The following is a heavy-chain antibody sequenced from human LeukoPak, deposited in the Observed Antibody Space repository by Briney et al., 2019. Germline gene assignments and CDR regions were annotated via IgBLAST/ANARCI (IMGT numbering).Heavy chain of an antibody. CDR3: AKGNVMVRGVINYFDY. CDR2: ISGSGGST. Sequence: GGSLRLSCAASGFTFSSYAMSWVRQAPGKGLEWVSAISGSGGSTYYADSVKGRFTISRDNSKNTLYLQMNSLRAEDTAVYYCAKGNVMVRGVINYFDYWGQGILVTVSS. CDR1: GFTFSSYA. J-gene: IGHJ4*02. V-gene: IGHV3-23*01. D-gene: IGHD3-10*01.